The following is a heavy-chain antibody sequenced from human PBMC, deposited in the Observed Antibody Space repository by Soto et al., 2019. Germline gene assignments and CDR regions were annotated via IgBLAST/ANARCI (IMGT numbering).Heavy chain of an antibody. V-gene: IGHV3-11*01. CDR2: ISNSGSTI. Sequence: QVHLVESGGGLVKPGGSLRLSCAASGFTFSDYYMTWIRQAPGKGLEWLSHISNSGSTIYYADSVKGRFTISRDNAKNSVYLQMNSLRVEDMAVYYCAKDDGLYGDYDYSAFDIWGQGTMVTVSS. CDR3: AKDDGLYGDYDYSAFDI. CDR1: GFTFSDYY. J-gene: IGHJ3*02. D-gene: IGHD4-17*01.